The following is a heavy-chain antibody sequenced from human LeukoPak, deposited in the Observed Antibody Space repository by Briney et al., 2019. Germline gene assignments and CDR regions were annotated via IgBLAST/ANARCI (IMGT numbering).Heavy chain of an antibody. D-gene: IGHD6-13*01. V-gene: IGHV3-11*04. CDR3: AQLGIAAATTT. CDR2: ISSSGSTI. CDR1: GFTVSSNY. J-gene: IGHJ5*02. Sequence: GGSLRLSCAASGFTVSSNYMSWVRQAPGKGLEWVSYISSSGSTIYYADSVKGRFTISRDNAKNSLYLQMNSLRAEDTAVYYCAQLGIAAATTTWGQGTLVTVSS.